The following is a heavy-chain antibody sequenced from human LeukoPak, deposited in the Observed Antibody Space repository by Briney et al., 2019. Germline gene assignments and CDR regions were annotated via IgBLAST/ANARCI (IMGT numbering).Heavy chain of an antibody. CDR3: ARDRMKSGSYYFDY. V-gene: IGHV3-48*01. D-gene: IGHD1-26*01. Sequence: PGGSLRLSCAASAFTFSDYSMNWVRQAPGKELEWVSYISGKSSTIYYADSVKGRFTISRDNAKNSMYLQMNSLRGEDTAVYYCARDRMKSGSYYFDYWGPGTLVTVSS. J-gene: IGHJ4*02. CDR2: ISGKSSTI. CDR1: AFTFSDYS.